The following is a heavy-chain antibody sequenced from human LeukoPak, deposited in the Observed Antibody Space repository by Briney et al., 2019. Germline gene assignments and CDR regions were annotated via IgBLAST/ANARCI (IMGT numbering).Heavy chain of an antibody. CDR2: ISNDGNNE. J-gene: IGHJ4*02. Sequence: GGSLRLSCAASGFTFSNYAMHWVRQAPGKGLEWVAVISNDGNNEYHAASVKGRFTISRDNSKNTLYLQMISLRAEDTAIYYCVTAGGGYDFWSGYYVWGQGTQVTVSS. CDR1: GFTFSNYA. D-gene: IGHD3-3*01. V-gene: IGHV3-30-3*01. CDR3: VTAGGGYDFWSGYYV.